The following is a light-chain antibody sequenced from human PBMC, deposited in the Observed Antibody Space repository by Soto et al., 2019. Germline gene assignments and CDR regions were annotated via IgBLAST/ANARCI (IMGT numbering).Light chain of an antibody. J-gene: IGLJ1*01. V-gene: IGLV2-14*01. CDR3: SSFTSSITYV. CDR1: SSDVGGYNS. Sequence: QSVLTQPACVSGSPGQSITSSCTGTSSDVGGYNSVSWYRQDPGKAPKLMIYDVTNRPSGVSNRFSGSKSGNTASLTISGLQAEDEADYYCSSFTSSITYVFGTGTKVTVL. CDR2: DVT.